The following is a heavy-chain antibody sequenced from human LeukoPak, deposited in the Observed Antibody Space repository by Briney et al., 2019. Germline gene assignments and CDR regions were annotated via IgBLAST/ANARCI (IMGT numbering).Heavy chain of an antibody. CDR1: GFTVTSNY. CDR3: ARRGNYCGTGRNNWFDP. Sequence: PGGSLRLSCIVSGFTVTSNYMSWVRQAPGKGLEWVGIIYRSSSTYYAASVNGSFTISRDNSTTTLSLHMNSLRSDDTAAYYSARRGNYCGTGRNNWFDPWGQGTLVTVSS. J-gene: IGHJ5*02. D-gene: IGHD3-10*01. V-gene: IGHV3-66*04. CDR2: IYRSSST.